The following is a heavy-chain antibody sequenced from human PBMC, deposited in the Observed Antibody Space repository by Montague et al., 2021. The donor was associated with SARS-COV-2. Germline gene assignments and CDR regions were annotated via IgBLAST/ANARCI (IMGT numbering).Heavy chain of an antibody. J-gene: IGHJ5*02. CDR2: IYWDDDK. Sequence: PALVKPTQTLTLTCTFSGFSLSTSGVGVGWIRQLPGKALEWLAIIYWDDDKRYTSSLKSRLTITTDTSKNQVVFTMTNMDPVDTATYYRPRKRVVIGSNCIDLWGQGTMVTVSS. CDR1: GFSLSTSGVG. CDR3: PRKRVVIGSNCIDL. V-gene: IGHV2-5*02. D-gene: IGHD3-3*01.